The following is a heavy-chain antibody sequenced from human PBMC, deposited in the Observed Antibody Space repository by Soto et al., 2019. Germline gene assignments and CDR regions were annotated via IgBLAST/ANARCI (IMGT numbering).Heavy chain of an antibody. D-gene: IGHD3-9*01. CDR2: INSDGSST. CDR3: SKSSSLRYFDWSPDFGLDY. J-gene: IGHJ4*02. Sequence: GGSLRLSCAASGFTFSSYWMHWVRQAPGKGLMWVSRINSDGSSTSYADSVKGRFTISRDNAKNTLYLQMNSLRAEDTALYYCSKSSSLRYFDWSPDFGLDYWGQGTLVTVSS. CDR1: GFTFSSYW. V-gene: IGHV3-74*01.